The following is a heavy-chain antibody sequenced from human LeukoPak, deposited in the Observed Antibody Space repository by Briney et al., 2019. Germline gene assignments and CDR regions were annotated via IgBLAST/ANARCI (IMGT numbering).Heavy chain of an antibody. Sequence: ASVKVSCKASGYTFTSYYMHWVRRAPGQGLEWMGIINPSGGSTSYAQKFQGRVTMTRDTSTSTVYMELSSLRSEDTAVYYCARVSMVTGGGMDVWGQGTTVTVSS. V-gene: IGHV1-46*01. D-gene: IGHD5-18*01. CDR2: INPSGGST. J-gene: IGHJ6*02. CDR3: ARVSMVTGGGMDV. CDR1: GYTFTSYY.